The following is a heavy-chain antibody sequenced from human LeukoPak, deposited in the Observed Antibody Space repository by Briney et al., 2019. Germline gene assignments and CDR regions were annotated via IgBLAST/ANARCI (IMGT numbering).Heavy chain of an antibody. J-gene: IGHJ4*02. V-gene: IGHV4-59*08. CDR3: ASLSLQMYVFCGWFDY. D-gene: IGHD3-3*01. CDR2: IYYSGST. Sequence: SETLSLTCTVSGGSISSYYWSWIRQPPGKGLEWIGYIYYSGSTNYNPSLKSRVTISVDTSKNPFSLKLSSVTAADTAVYYCASLSLQMYVFCGWFDYWGQGTLVTVSS. CDR1: GGSISSYY.